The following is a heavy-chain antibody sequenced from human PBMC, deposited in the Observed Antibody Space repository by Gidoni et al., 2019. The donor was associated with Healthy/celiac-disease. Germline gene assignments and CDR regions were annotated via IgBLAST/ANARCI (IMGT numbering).Heavy chain of an antibody. CDR1: GFTFDDYA. CDR2: ISWDGGST. CDR3: ALSSRGWYLFDY. D-gene: IGHD6-19*01. V-gene: IGHV3-43D*03. Sequence: EVQLVESGGVVVQPGGSLRLSCAASGFTFDDYAMHWVRQAPGKGLEWVSLISWDGGSTYYADSVKGRFTISRDNSKNSLYLQMNSLRAEDTALYYCALSSRGWYLFDYWGQGTLVTVSS. J-gene: IGHJ4*02.